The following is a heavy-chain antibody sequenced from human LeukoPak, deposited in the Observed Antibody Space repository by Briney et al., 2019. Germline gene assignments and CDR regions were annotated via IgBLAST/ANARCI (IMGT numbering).Heavy chain of an antibody. Sequence: SETLSLTCAVYGGSFSNYYCSWIRQPPGKGLEWIGEINDSGRTNYNPSLMSRVTVSVDTSKKQFSLRLTSVTATDTAVYYCARRWNYGRNYYIDVWGKGATVSVSS. J-gene: IGHJ6*03. CDR2: INDSGRT. CDR3: ARRWNYGRNYYIDV. CDR1: GGSFSNYY. V-gene: IGHV4-34*01. D-gene: IGHD1-7*01.